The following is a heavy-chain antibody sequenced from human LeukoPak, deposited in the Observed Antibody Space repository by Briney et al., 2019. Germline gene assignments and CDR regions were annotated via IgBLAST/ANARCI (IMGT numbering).Heavy chain of an antibody. V-gene: IGHV3-30*18. D-gene: IGHD6-19*01. J-gene: IGHJ4*02. CDR1: GFTFSSYG. CDR3: AKDEIGAVAGLIDY. CDR2: ISYDGSNK. Sequence: AGGSLRLSCAASGFTFSSYGMYWVRQAPGKGLEWVALISYDGSNKYYADSVKGRFTISRDNSKNTLYLKMNSLRAEDTAVYYCAKDEIGAVAGLIDYWGQGTLVTVSS.